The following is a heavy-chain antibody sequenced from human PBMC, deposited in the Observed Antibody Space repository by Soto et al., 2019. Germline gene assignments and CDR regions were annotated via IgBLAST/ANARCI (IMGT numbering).Heavy chain of an antibody. V-gene: IGHV4-39*01. CDR1: GGSISSPSYN. D-gene: IGHD4-17*01. CDR3: TTVASTHFDS. CDR2: FFYGGVT. Sequence: VQLQESGPGLLKPSETLSLTCTVSGGSISSPSYNWGWVRQPPGKGPEWLGSFFYGGVTHYNPSLNSRLAISVDTARSQVSLTLTSVTAADTAMYYCTTVASTHFDSWGQGARVTVSS. J-gene: IGHJ4*02.